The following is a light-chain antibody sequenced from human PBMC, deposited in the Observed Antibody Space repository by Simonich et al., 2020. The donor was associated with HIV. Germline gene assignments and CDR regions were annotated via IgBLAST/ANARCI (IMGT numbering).Light chain of an antibody. CDR3: CSYAGSSTYV. J-gene: IGLJ1*01. CDR2: GNS. V-gene: IGLV1-40*01. Sequence: QSVLTQPPSLSGAPGQRVTISCTGSGSNIGAGYDVHWYQQLPGTAPKLLIYGNSNRPSGVPDRFSGSKSGNTASLTISGLQPEDEADYYCCSYAGSSTYVFGTGTKVTVL. CDR1: GSNIGAGYD.